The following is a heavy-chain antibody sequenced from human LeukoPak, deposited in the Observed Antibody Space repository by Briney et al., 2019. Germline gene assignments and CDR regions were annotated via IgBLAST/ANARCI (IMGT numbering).Heavy chain of an antibody. D-gene: IGHD6-19*01. Sequence: RPSETLSLTCTVSGGSISSSNYYWGWIRQPPGKGLEWIASIHYSETTYYNPSLKSRVTISVDTSKNHFSLKLSSVTAADTAVYYCARDSSSGWYRKLLSFDYWGQGTLVTVSS. CDR1: GGSISSSNYY. CDR3: ARDSSSGWYRKLLSFDY. V-gene: IGHV4-39*02. CDR2: IHYSETT. J-gene: IGHJ4*02.